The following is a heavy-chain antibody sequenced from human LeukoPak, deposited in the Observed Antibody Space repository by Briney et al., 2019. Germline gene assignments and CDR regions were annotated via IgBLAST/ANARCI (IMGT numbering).Heavy chain of an antibody. V-gene: IGHV4-30-4*01. D-gene: IGHD3/OR15-3a*01. J-gene: IGHJ6*02. CDR2: IYYSGSI. CDR1: GGSISRGVYC. CDR3: ARGTSPLYGMDV. Sequence: SPTLSLTCTLSGGSISRGVYCRSWIRQPPGKCLGWIGYIYYSGSIYYNPSLKSRVTISVDTYKNPFSLKLSSVTAADTAVYYCARGTSPLYGMDVWGQGTTVTVSS.